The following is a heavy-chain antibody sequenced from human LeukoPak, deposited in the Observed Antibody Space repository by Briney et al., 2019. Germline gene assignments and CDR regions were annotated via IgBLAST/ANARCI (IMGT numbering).Heavy chain of an antibody. J-gene: IGHJ4*02. CDR2: ISYDGSNK. CDR1: GFTFSSYA. V-gene: IGHV3-30-3*01. D-gene: IGHD6-13*01. CDR3: ARLRTGIAAAGYYFDY. Sequence: GGSLRLSCAASGFTFSSYAMHWVRQAPGKGLEWVAVISYDGSNKYYADSVKGRFTISRDNSKNTLYLQMNSLRAEDTAVYYCARLRTGIAAAGYYFDYWGQGTLVTVSS.